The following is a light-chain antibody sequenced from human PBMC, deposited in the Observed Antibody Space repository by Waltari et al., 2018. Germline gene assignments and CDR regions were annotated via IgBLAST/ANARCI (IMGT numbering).Light chain of an antibody. CDR2: KND. CDR1: TSNIGNEY. V-gene: IGLV1-51*01. Sequence: QSVLTQPPSVSATPGQKVTISCSGSTSNIGNEYVSWYQQLPRTAPKLLIYKNDNRPSGIPDRFSGAKSGTSATLGITGLQTGDEAHYYCGACDSSVSAYVFGTGTEVTVL. CDR3: GACDSSVSAYV. J-gene: IGLJ1*01.